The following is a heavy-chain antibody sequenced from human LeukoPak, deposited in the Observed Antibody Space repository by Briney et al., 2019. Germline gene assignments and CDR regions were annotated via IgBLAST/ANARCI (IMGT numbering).Heavy chain of an antibody. D-gene: IGHD2-15*01. Sequence: PGGSRRLSCAASGFTFSTYAMNWVRQAPGKGLEWVSAISGGGETTYNADSVKGRFIISRDNSKNTLYLQMKGLRAEDTAIYYCAKGDGGSCSSSSCSTYFDYWGQGTLVTVSS. CDR1: GFTFSTYA. J-gene: IGHJ4*02. V-gene: IGHV3-23*01. CDR2: ISGGGETT. CDR3: AKGDGGSCSSSSCSTYFDY.